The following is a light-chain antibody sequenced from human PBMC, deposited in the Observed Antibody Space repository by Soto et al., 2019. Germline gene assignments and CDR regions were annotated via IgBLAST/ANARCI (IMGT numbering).Light chain of an antibody. J-gene: IGLJ2*01. V-gene: IGLV2-14*01. CDR1: SSDVPGSNS. CDR3: GSYSTSAIVV. CDR2: DVF. Sequence: QSALTQPASVSASRGQSITISCTGTSSDVPGSNSFSCYQQHPAKDPLLIIFDVFKRPSAISDRFSGSKSGNTASLTISGLQDEEEADYYCGSYSTSAIVVFGGGTKVTVL.